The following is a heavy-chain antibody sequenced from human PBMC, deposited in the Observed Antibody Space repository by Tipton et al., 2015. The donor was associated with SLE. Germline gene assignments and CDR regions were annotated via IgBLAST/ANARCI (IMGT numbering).Heavy chain of an antibody. CDR3: ARGTAAAVGY. Sequence: TLSLTCTVSGGSISSYYWSWIRQPPGKGLEWIGYIYYSGSTNYNPSLKSRVTISVDTSKNQFSLKLSSVTAADTAVYYCARGTAAAVGYWGRGTLVTVSS. CDR2: IYYSGST. D-gene: IGHD6-13*01. CDR1: GGSISSYY. J-gene: IGHJ4*02. V-gene: IGHV4-59*01.